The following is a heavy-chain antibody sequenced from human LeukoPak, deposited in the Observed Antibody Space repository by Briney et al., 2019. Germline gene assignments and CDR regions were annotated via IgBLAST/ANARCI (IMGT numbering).Heavy chain of an antibody. D-gene: IGHD3-22*01. Sequence: GGSLRLSCAASGITFSSYGMHWVRQAPGKGLEWVAVIWYDGSNKYYADSVKGRFTISKDNSKNTLYLQINSPRAEDTAVYYCAKTLGYSGYFSPWGQGTLVTVSS. V-gene: IGHV3-33*06. J-gene: IGHJ5*02. CDR2: IWYDGSNK. CDR1: GITFSSYG. CDR3: AKTLGYSGYFSP.